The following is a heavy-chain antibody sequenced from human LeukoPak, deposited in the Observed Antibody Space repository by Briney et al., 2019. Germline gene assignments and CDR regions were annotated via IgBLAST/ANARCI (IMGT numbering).Heavy chain of an antibody. V-gene: IGHV3-23*01. CDR3: ARTGGSQGGNY. CDR2: VSPGAASI. CDR1: GFTVSSFG. Sequence: GGSLRLSCAASGFTVSSFGMSWVRQAPGKGLEWVSSVSPGAASIHYADSVKGRFTISRDNSKNTLYLQMDSLRAEDTAVYYCARTGGSQGGNYWGQGTLVTVSS. J-gene: IGHJ4*02. D-gene: IGHD1-26*01.